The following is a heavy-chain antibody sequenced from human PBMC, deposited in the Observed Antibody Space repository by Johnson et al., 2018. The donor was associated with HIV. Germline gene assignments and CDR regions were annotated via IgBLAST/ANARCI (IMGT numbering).Heavy chain of an antibody. CDR3: AKGRMGASGSYNV. CDR1: GFTFSSYG. Sequence: QVQLVESGGGVVQPGRSLRLSCAASGFTFSSYGMHWVRQAPGKGLEWVAVISYDGSNKYYADSVKGRFTISRDNSKNTLYLQMDGLRPEDTALYYCAKGRMGASGSYNVWGQGTMVTVSS. D-gene: IGHD1-26*01. CDR2: ISYDGSNK. J-gene: IGHJ3*01. V-gene: IGHV3-30*18.